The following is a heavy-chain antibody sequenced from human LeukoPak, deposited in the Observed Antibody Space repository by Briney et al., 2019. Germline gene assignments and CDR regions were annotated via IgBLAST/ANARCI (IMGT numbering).Heavy chain of an antibody. CDR2: INHSGST. V-gene: IGHV4-34*09. CDR3: AGASDYGDYADYFDY. D-gene: IGHD4-17*01. J-gene: IGHJ4*02. CDR1: GGSFSGYY. Sequence: SETLSRTCAVYGGSFSGYYWSWIRQPPGKGLEWIGEINHSGSTYYNPSLKSRVTISVDTSKNQFSLKLSSVTAADTAVYYCAGASDYGDYADYFDYWGQGTLVTVSS.